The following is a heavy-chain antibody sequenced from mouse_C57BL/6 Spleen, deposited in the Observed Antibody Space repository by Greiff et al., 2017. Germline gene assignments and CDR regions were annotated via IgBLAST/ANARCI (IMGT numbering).Heavy chain of an antibody. D-gene: IGHD2-4*01. CDR2: IDPETGGT. CDR3: TRWRLRYAMDY. V-gene: IGHV1-15*01. J-gene: IGHJ4*01. Sequence: VKLQESGAELVRPGASVTLSCKASGYTFTDYEMHWVKQTPVHGLEWIGAIDPETGGTAYNQKFKGKAILTADKSSSTAYMELRSLTSEDSAVYYCTRWRLRYAMDYWGQGTSVTVSS. CDR1: GYTFTDYE.